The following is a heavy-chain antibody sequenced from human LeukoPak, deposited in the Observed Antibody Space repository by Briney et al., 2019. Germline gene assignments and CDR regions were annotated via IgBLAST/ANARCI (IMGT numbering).Heavy chain of an antibody. CDR1: GYNCTNYW. CDR2: ISLGDSDT. CDR3: ARLRGYDTYYYYYYGMVV. J-gene: IGHJ6*02. Sequence: GESLKISCKASGYNCTNYWIGWVRQMPGKGLEWIGIISLGDSDTRYSPSFQGQVTISADKSISTAYLQWSSLKASDTAMYYCARLRGYDTYYYYYYGMVVWGQGTTVTVSS. V-gene: IGHV5-51*01. D-gene: IGHD5-18*01.